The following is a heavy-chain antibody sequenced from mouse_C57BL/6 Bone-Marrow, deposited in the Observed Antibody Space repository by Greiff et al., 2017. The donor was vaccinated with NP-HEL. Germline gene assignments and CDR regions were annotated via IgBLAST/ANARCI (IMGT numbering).Heavy chain of an antibody. CDR3: ARSRVSGSFYYFDY. CDR2: IYPGDGDT. J-gene: IGHJ2*01. Sequence: QVQLQQSGAELVKPGASVKISCKASGYAFSSYWMNWVKQRPGKGLEWIGQIYPGDGDTNYNGKFKGKATLTADKSSSTAYMQLSSLTSEDSAVYFCARSRVSGSFYYFDYWGQGTTLTVSS. CDR1: GYAFSSYW. D-gene: IGHD1-1*01. V-gene: IGHV1-80*01.